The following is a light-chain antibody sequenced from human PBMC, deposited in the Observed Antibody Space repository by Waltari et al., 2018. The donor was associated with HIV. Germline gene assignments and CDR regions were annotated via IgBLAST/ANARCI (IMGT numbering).Light chain of an antibody. CDR2: DVT. CDR3: CSYAGSSTPVV. Sequence: QSALTQPASVSGSPGQSITISCTGTSSDVGGYNYVSWYQQHPGKAPKLMIYDVTKRPSGVSNRFSGSKSGNTASLTISGLQAEDEGDYYCCSYAGSSTPVVFGGGTKLTVL. CDR1: SSDVGGYNY. J-gene: IGLJ2*01. V-gene: IGLV2-23*02.